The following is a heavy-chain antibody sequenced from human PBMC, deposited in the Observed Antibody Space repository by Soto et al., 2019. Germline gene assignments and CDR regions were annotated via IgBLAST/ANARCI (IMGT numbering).Heavy chain of an antibody. Sequence: PSETLSLTCSVSGGSINSSSYFWGWVRQPPGKGLEWIGSIYYSGSTYYNPSLRSRVTISVDTSKNQFSLNLSSVTSADTAVYFCARDKTGTTLNYYFGMDVWGQGTTVTVSS. D-gene: IGHD1-7*01. CDR3: ARDKTGTTLNYYFGMDV. CDR1: GGSINSSSYF. V-gene: IGHV4-39*07. CDR2: IYYSGST. J-gene: IGHJ6*02.